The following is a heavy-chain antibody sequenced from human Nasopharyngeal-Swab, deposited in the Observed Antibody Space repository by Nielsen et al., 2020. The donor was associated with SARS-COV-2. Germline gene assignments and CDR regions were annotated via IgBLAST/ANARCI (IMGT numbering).Heavy chain of an antibody. CDR3: AKDWVTGDTAMVTGY. CDR2: ISGSGGST. CDR1: GFTFSSYA. Sequence: GESLKISCAASGFTFSSYAMSWVRQAPGKGLEWVSAISGSGGSTYYADSVKGRFTISRDNSKNTLYLQMNSLRAEDTAVYYCAKDWVTGDTAMVTGYWGQGTLVTVSS. J-gene: IGHJ4*02. V-gene: IGHV3-23*01. D-gene: IGHD5-18*01.